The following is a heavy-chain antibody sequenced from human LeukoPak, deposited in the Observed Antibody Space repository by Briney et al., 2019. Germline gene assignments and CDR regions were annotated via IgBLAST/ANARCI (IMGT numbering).Heavy chain of an antibody. CDR3: ARDAYCSSTSCYGFYYYYYYMDV. Sequence: MSGGSLRLSCAASGFTFSSYSMNWVRQAPGKGLEWVSSISSSSSYIYYADSVKGRFTISRDNAKNSLYLQMNSLRAEDTAVYYCARDAYCSSTSCYGFYYYYYYMDVWGKGTTVTISS. CDR1: GFTFSSYS. D-gene: IGHD2-2*01. V-gene: IGHV3-21*01. J-gene: IGHJ6*03. CDR2: ISSSSSYI.